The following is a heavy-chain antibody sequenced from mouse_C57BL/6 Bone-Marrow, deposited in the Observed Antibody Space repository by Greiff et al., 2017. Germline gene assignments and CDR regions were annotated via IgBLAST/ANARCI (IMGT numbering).Heavy chain of an antibody. J-gene: IGHJ3*01. CDR3: ARTGSLFDY. V-gene: IGHV1-50*01. Sequence: QVQLQQPGAELVKPGASVKMSCKASGYTFTSYWMQWVTQRPGQGLEWIVEIDTAYSTTNYNQKLKGKATLTVDTSSSTAYMQLSSLTSEDSAVYYCARTGSLFDYWGQGTLVTVSA. D-gene: IGHD4-1*01. CDR2: IDTAYSTT. CDR1: GYTFTSYW.